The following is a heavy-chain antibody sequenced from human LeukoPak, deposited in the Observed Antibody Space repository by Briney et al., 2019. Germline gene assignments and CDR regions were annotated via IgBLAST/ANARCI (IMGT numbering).Heavy chain of an antibody. CDR3: AKGRPKESIFDY. J-gene: IGHJ4*02. CDR2: ISISGSYI. CDR1: GFTFSSYG. Sequence: PGGSLRLSCAASGFTFSSYGMHWVRQAPGMGLEWVSSISISGSYIYYADSVKGRFTISRDNPKNSLFLQMNSLRAEDTAVYYCAKGRPKESIFDYWGQGTLVTVSS. V-gene: IGHV3-21*04. D-gene: IGHD6-6*01.